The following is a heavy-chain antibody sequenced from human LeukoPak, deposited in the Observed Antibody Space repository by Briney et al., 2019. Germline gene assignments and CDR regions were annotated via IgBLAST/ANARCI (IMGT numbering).Heavy chain of an antibody. Sequence: SETLSLTCTVSGGSISSSSYYWGWIRQPPGKGLEWIGSIYYSGSTYYNPSLKSRVTISVDTSKNQFSLELSSVTAADTAVYYCARDQGILKWELDYWGQGTLVTVSS. V-gene: IGHV4-39*07. CDR3: ARDQGILKWELDY. J-gene: IGHJ4*02. CDR1: GGSISSSSYY. CDR2: IYYSGST. D-gene: IGHD1-26*01.